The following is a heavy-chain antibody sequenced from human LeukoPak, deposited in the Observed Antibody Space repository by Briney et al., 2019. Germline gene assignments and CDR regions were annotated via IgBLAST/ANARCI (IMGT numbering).Heavy chain of an antibody. CDR2: IYYSGST. CDR3: ARVGTYGSGSYLSWLDY. CDR1: GSGGSISNYY. D-gene: IGHD3-10*01. J-gene: IGHJ4*02. Sequence: SPSETLSLTCTVSGSGGSISNYYWSWIRQPPGKGLEWIGYIYYSGSTNHNPSLKSRVTMSVDTSKNQLSLKLSSVTAADTAVYYCARVGTYGSGSYLSWLDYWGQGTLVTVSS. V-gene: IGHV4-59*01.